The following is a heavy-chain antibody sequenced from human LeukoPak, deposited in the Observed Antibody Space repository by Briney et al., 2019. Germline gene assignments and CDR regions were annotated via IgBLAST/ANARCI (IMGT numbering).Heavy chain of an antibody. D-gene: IGHD7-27*01. Sequence: GGSLRLSCAASGFTFSHFWVSWARQAPEKGLEWVATIKPDGSEGHYVDSVKGRFTISRDNAKNSLYLQMNSLRAEDTAVYYCATERNWAFDYWGQGTLVTVSS. CDR2: IKPDGSEG. CDR1: GFTFSHFW. CDR3: ATERNWAFDY. V-gene: IGHV3-7*01. J-gene: IGHJ4*02.